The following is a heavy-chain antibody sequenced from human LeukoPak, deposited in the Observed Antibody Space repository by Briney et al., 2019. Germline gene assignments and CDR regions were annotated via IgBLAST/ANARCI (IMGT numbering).Heavy chain of an antibody. Sequence: PGGSLRLSCAASGFPFSTYWITWVRQAPGKGLEWVANIKNDGSEKNYVDSVKGRFTISRDNAENSLFLQMNSLRVEDTAIYYCTRDSGLTGYDLLDYWGRGTLVTVSS. D-gene: IGHD5-12*01. V-gene: IGHV3-7*01. CDR3: TRDSGLTGYDLLDY. CDR2: IKNDGSEK. CDR1: GFPFSTYW. J-gene: IGHJ4*02.